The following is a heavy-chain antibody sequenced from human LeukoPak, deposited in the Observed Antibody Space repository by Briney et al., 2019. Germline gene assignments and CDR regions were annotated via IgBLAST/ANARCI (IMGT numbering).Heavy chain of an antibody. CDR1: GYTFTSYG. D-gene: IGHD5-18*01. CDR2: IIPIFGTA. Sequence: GASVKVSCKASGYTFTSYGISWVRQAPGQGLEWMGGIIPIFGTANYAQKFQGRVTITADESTSTAYMGLSSLRSEDTAVYYCARGAGAVVDTAMVFDYWGQGTLVTVSS. J-gene: IGHJ4*02. V-gene: IGHV1-69*13. CDR3: ARGAGAVVDTAMVFDY.